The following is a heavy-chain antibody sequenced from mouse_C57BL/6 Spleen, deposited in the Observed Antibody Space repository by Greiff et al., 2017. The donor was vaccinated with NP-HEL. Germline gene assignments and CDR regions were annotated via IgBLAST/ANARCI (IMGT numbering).Heavy chain of an antibody. D-gene: IGHD1-1*01. CDR1: GYTFTSYW. J-gene: IGHJ4*01. Sequence: QVQLQQPGTELVKPGASVKLSCKASGYTFTSYWMHWVKQRPGQGLEWIGNINPSNGGTNYNEKFKSKATLTVDKSSSTAYMQLSSLTSEDSAVYYCARKRIFYGSSEFYAMDYWGQGTSVTVSS. CDR3: ARKRIFYGSSEFYAMDY. CDR2: INPSNGGT. V-gene: IGHV1-53*01.